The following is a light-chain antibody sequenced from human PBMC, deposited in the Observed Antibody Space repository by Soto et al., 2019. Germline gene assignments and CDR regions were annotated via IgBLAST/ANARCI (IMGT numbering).Light chain of an antibody. CDR1: QGIRND. CDR3: QQYENLPT. V-gene: IGKV1-6*01. CDR2: DAS. J-gene: IGKJ5*01. Sequence: AIHLTQSPSSLSASVGYRFTITCRASQGIRNDLGWYQQRPGTAPKLLIYDASSLQSGVPSRFSVSGSGTDFTLPISGLQPEDVATYYCQQYENLPTCGQGTRLEIK.